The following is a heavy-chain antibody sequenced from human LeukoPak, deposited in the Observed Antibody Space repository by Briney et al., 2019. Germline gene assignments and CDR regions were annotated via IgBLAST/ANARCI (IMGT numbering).Heavy chain of an antibody. Sequence: PGGSLRLSCAASGFTFSNSWMSWVRQAPGKGLELVGRIKSKTDGGTTDYAAPVKGRFTISSDDSKNTLYLQMNSLKTEDTAVYYCTTSYLDYYYYGMDVWGQGTTVTVSS. CDR2: IKSKTDGGTT. CDR1: GFTFSNSW. V-gene: IGHV3-15*01. CDR3: TTSYLDYYYYGMDV. J-gene: IGHJ6*02.